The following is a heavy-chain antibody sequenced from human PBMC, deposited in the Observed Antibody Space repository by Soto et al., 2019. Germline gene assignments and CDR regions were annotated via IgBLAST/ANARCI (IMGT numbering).Heavy chain of an antibody. J-gene: IGHJ4*02. CDR3: ARDPGYCISTSCHMGGGFDY. D-gene: IGHD2-2*02. Sequence: SETLSLTCTVSGGSTSSYYWSWIRQPPGKGLEWIGYIYYSGSTNYNPSLKSRVTISVDTSKNQFSLKMSFVTAADTAVYYCARDPGYCISTSCHMGGGFDYWGQGTLVTVSS. CDR2: IYYSGST. V-gene: IGHV4-59*01. CDR1: GGSTSSYY.